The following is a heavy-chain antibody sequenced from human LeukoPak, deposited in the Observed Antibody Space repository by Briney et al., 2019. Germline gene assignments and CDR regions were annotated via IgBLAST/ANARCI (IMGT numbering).Heavy chain of an antibody. Sequence: GGSLRLSCAASGFTFSSYAMNWVRQAPGKGLKWVSGISESGAITHYADSVKGRFTTSRGNSKTTVFLQMNSLRAEDTAVYYCAVSVRFERVWHYFNNWGQGTQVTVSS. CDR2: ISESGAIT. CDR1: GFTFSSYA. J-gene: IGHJ4*02. CDR3: AVSVRFERVWHYFNN. D-gene: IGHD3-9*01. V-gene: IGHV3-23*01.